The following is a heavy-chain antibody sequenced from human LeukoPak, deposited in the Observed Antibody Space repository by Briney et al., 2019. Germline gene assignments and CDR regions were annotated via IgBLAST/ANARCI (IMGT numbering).Heavy chain of an antibody. CDR2: ISYDGSNK. J-gene: IGHJ4*02. V-gene: IGHV3-30-3*01. Sequence: PGGSLRLSCAASGFTFSSYAMHWVRQAPGKGLEWVAVISYDGSNKYYADSVKGRFTISRDNSKNTLYLQMNSLRAEDTAVYYCARAQGPYYFDYWGQGTLVTVSS. CDR1: GFTFSSYA. CDR3: ARAQGPYYFDY.